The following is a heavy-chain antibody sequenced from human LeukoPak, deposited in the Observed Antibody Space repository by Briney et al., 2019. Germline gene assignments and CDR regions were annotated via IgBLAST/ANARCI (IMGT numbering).Heavy chain of an antibody. CDR2: ISTSSTYI. CDR3: ARGGPIFGVVIRGGYYMDV. D-gene: IGHD3-3*01. Sequence: PGGSLRLSCEASGFTFSSYSMNWVRQAPGKGLEWVSSISTSSTYIYYADSVKGRFTISRDNAKNTLYLQMNSLRAEDTAVYYCARGGPIFGVVIRGGYYMDVWGKGTTVTVSS. V-gene: IGHV3-21*01. CDR1: GFTFSSYS. J-gene: IGHJ6*03.